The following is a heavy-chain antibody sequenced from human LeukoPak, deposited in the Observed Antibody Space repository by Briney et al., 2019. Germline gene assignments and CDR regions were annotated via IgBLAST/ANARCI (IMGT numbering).Heavy chain of an antibody. D-gene: IGHD1-26*01. CDR1: GGSVSTGTYY. V-gene: IGHV4-61*01. CDR3: ARDLWELQSAFDL. CDR2: IYYSGST. J-gene: IGHJ3*01. Sequence: SETLSLTCTVSGGSVSTGTYYWSWIRQPPGKGLEWIAYIYYSGSTNYNPSLMSRVTISVDTSKNQFSLKLRSVTAADTAVYYCARDLWELQSAFDLWGQGTLVTVSS.